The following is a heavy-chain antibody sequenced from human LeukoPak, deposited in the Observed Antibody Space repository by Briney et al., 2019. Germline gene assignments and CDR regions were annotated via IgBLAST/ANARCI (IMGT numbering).Heavy chain of an antibody. V-gene: IGHV3-23*01. Sequence: GGSLRLSCAASGFTFSSYAMSWVRQAPGKGLEWVSAISGSGGSTYYADSVKGRFTISRDNSKNTLYLQMNSLRAEDTAVYYCARGSLEEYYYYYYGMDVWGQGTTVTVSS. D-gene: IGHD2-15*01. CDR1: GFTFSSYA. CDR3: ARGSLEEYYYYYYGMDV. J-gene: IGHJ6*02. CDR2: ISGSGGST.